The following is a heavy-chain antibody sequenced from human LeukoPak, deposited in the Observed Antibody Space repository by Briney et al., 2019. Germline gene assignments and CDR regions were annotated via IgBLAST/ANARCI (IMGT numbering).Heavy chain of an antibody. Sequence: ASVKVSCRASGYMFTGYYMHWVRQAPGQGLEWMGWINPNSGGTNYAQKFQGRVTMTRDTSISTAYMDLNRLRSDDTAVYYCARVVAVTGTPVYYMDVWGKGTTVTVSS. CDR1: GYMFTGYY. V-gene: IGHV1-2*02. D-gene: IGHD6-19*01. CDR2: INPNSGGT. CDR3: ARVVAVTGTPVYYMDV. J-gene: IGHJ6*03.